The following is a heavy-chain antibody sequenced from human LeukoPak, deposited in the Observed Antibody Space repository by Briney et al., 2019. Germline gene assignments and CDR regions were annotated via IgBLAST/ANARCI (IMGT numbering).Heavy chain of an antibody. Sequence: SETLPLTCTVSGGSIDNYFWTWVRQSPVKGLEWIGYISYSGETNYDPSLESRVTITIDTSKNQVSLKLTSVTTADTAVYYCARIRYSFFDYWGQGALVTVSS. CDR1: GGSIDNYF. CDR3: ARIRYSFFDY. V-gene: IGHV4-59*01. D-gene: IGHD2-15*01. CDR2: ISYSGET. J-gene: IGHJ4*02.